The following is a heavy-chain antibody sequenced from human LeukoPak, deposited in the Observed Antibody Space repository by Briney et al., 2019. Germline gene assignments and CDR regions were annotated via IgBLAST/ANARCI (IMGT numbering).Heavy chain of an antibody. CDR1: GFTVSSNY. CDR2: IYSGGST. Sequence: PGGSLRLSCAASGFTVSSNYIGWVRQAPGKGLEWVSVIYSGGSTYYADSVKGRFTISRDNSKNTLYLQMNSLRAEDTAVYYCARDLPQKSGYSGGYYYYYMDVWGKGTTVTVSS. D-gene: IGHD5-12*01. V-gene: IGHV3-66*02. J-gene: IGHJ6*03. CDR3: ARDLPQKSGYSGGYYYYYMDV.